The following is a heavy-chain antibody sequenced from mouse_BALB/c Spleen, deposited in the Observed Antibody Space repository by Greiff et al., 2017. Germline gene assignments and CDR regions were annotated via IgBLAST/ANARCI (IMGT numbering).Heavy chain of an antibody. Sequence: VNVVESGPGLVAPSQSLSITCTVSGFSLTSYGVHWVRQPPGKGLEWLGVIWAGGSTNYNSALMSRLSISKVNSKSQVFLKMNSLQTDDTAMYYCARELGRRDAMDYWGQGTSVTVSS. J-gene: IGHJ4*01. CDR2: IWAGGST. V-gene: IGHV2-9*02. CDR1: GFSLTSYG. D-gene: IGHD4-1*01. CDR3: ARELGRRDAMDY.